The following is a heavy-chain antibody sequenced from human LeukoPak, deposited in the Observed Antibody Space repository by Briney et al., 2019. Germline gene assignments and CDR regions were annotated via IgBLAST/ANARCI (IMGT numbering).Heavy chain of an antibody. Sequence: GGSLRLSCAASGFTFSRYSMNWVRPAPGKGLGWVSSISISSNYIYYTDSVKGRFTISRDNAKNSLCLQMNSLRAEDTAVYYCARGSRFGVVERDAFDIWGQGTMVTVSS. CDR2: ISISSNYI. D-gene: IGHD3-3*01. V-gene: IGHV3-21*01. CDR1: GFTFSRYS. J-gene: IGHJ3*02. CDR3: ARGSRFGVVERDAFDI.